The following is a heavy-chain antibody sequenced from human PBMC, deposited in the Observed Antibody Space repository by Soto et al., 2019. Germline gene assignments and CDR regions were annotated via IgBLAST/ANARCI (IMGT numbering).Heavy chain of an antibody. V-gene: IGHV1-8*01. J-gene: IGHJ4*02. CDR1: GYTFTSYD. D-gene: IGHD6-13*01. CDR3: ARGRLAAAGTVAYY. Sequence: ASVKVSCKASGYTFTSYDINWVRQATGQGLEWMGWMNPNSGNTGYAQKFQGRVTMTRNTSISTAYMELSSLRSEDTAVYYCARGRLAAAGTVAYYWGQGTLVTVSS. CDR2: MNPNSGNT.